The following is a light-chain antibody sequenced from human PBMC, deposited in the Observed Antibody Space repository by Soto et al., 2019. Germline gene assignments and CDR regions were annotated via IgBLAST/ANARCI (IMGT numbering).Light chain of an antibody. J-gene: IGKJ1*01. V-gene: IGKV3-20*01. CDR3: QQYGTSPWT. CDR1: QIVSSNY. CDR2: GAS. Sequence: IVLTQSPGTLSLSPGERATLSCRASQIVSSNYLAWYQQKPGQAPRLLINGASSRATGIPDRFSGSGSGADFTLTITRLEPEDFAVYYCQQYGTSPWTFGQGTKVEIK.